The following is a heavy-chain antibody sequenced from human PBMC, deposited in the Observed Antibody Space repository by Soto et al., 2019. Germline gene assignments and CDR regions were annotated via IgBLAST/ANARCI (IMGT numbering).Heavy chain of an antibody. CDR1: GFTFTHSA. J-gene: IGHJ6*02. Sequence: SVKVSCKASGFTFTHSAVQWVRQGRGQRLEWIGWIVVGSGNTNYAQKFQERVTITRDMSTTTAYMELSGLRSEDTAVYYCVADTLVVIPAVMSYYYYGLDVWGQGTTVTVFS. V-gene: IGHV1-58*01. CDR2: IVVGSGNT. D-gene: IGHD2-2*01. CDR3: VADTLVVIPAVMSYYYYGLDV.